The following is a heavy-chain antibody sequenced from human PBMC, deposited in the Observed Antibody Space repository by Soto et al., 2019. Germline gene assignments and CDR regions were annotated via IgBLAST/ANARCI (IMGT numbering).Heavy chain of an antibody. CDR2: IKQDGSEK. J-gene: IGHJ4*02. CDR1: GFNFSNYG. D-gene: IGHD1-26*01. Sequence: EVQLVESGGGLVHPGGSLRLSCEASGFNFSNYGMTWIRQAPGKGPEWVDNIKQDGSEKYYVDSVRGQFTLSRDNAENSLYLQWNSLRAEDTAVYYCERDLLEGATIHNWGPFYYWGQGTMVYASS. V-gene: IGHV3-7*03. CDR3: ERDLLEGATIHNWGPFYY.